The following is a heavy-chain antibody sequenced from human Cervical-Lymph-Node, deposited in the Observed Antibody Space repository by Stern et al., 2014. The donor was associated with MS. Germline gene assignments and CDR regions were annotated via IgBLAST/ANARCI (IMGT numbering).Heavy chain of an antibody. CDR1: GGTFSSYT. V-gene: IGHV1-69*01. Sequence: VQLVQSGAEVKKPGSSVKVSCNVSGGTFSSYTLNWVRQAPGQGLEWMGGIIPIFATTNYPQRFQGKVTITADGSTSTTYLEVSSQTSEDTAVYYCAREGIPGAGGTFDNWGQGTLVIVSS. CDR2: IIPIFATT. J-gene: IGHJ4*02. CDR3: AREGIPGAGGTFDN. D-gene: IGHD1-26*01.